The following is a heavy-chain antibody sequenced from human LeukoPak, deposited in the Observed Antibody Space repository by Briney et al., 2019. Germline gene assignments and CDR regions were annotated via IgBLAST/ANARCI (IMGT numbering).Heavy chain of an antibody. CDR3: AKWGDYDILTGYYVPDY. V-gene: IGHV3-23*01. J-gene: IGHJ4*02. CDR1: GFTFTNHA. Sequence: PGGSLRLSCVASGFTFTNHAMSSVRQAPGKGLEWVSAITGSDGSSYYADSVKGRFTISRDNSKNTLYLQVNSLRAEDTAVYYCAKWGDYDILTGYYVPDYWGQGTLVTVSS. CDR2: ITGSDGSS. D-gene: IGHD3-9*01.